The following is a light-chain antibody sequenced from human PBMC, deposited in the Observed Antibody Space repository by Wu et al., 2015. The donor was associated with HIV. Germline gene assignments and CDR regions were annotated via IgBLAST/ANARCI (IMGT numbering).Light chain of an antibody. V-gene: IGKV3D-20*02. J-gene: IGKJ4*01. CDR1: QRIDSRS. CDR3: QQRTNWLLT. Sequence: EIVLSQSSGTLSLSPGERATVSCRASQRIDSRSLAWYQQRLGQAPRLLISAASNRAAGIPDRFNGSGSGTDFILTISSLEPEDFAVYYCQQRTNWLLTFGGGTRVEIK. CDR2: AAS.